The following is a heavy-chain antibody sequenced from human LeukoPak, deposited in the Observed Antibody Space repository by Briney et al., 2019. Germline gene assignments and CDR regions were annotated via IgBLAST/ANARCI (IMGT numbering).Heavy chain of an antibody. CDR2: INAGNGNT. CDR1: GYTFTSYA. V-gene: IGHV1-3*01. CDR3: ARAGRDGYNYADY. D-gene: IGHD5-24*01. J-gene: IGHJ4*02. Sequence: ASVKVSCKASGYTFTSYALHWVRQAPGQRLEWMGWINAGNGNTKYSQKFQGRVTITRDTSASTAYMELSSLRSEDTAVYYCARAGRDGYNYADYWGQGTLVTVSS.